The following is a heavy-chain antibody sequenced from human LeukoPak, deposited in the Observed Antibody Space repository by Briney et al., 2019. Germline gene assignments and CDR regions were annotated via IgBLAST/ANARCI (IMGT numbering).Heavy chain of an antibody. V-gene: IGHV3-74*01. Sequence: PGGSLRLSCAASGFTFSDSWMHWVRQAPGKGLVWVSRIHPDGSTTDYADSVQGRFIVSRDDAKNTLYLQMHSLRAEDTAVYYGTKDYCSPFYSGQGTLVTVSS. CDR1: GFTFSDSW. J-gene: IGHJ4*02. CDR2: IHPDGSTT. CDR3: TKDYCSPFY. D-gene: IGHD1-26*01.